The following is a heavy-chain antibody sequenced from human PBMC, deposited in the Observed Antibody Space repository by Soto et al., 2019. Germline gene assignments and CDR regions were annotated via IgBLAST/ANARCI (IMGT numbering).Heavy chain of an antibody. J-gene: IGHJ6*03. CDR1: GYTFTSYD. Sequence: ASVKVSCKASGYTFTSYDINWVRQATGQGLEWMGWMNPNSGNTGYAQKFQGRVTMTRNTSISTAYMELGSLRSEETAVYYCARVPHCSGGSCYPYYYYYMDVWGKGTTVTVSS. CDR3: ARVPHCSGGSCYPYYYYYMDV. D-gene: IGHD2-15*01. V-gene: IGHV1-8*01. CDR2: MNPNSGNT.